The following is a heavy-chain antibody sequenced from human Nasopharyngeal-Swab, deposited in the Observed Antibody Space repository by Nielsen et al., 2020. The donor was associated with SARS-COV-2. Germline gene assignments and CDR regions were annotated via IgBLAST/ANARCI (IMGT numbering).Heavy chain of an antibody. J-gene: IGHJ4*02. V-gene: IGHV1-8*01. CDR3: ARGPRPKRPFDY. D-gene: IGHD1-1*01. CDR2: MNLDSGDT. CDR1: GYTFASFD. Sequence: ASVKVSCKTSGYTFASFDINWVRQATGRGLEWVGWMNLDSGDTHYAQEFQGKVTLTRDTSRSTAYMELSSLRSEDTAVYYCARGPRPKRPFDYWGQGTLVTVSS.